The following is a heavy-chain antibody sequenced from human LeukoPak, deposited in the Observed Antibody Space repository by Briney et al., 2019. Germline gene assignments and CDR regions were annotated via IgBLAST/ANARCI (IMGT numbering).Heavy chain of an antibody. Sequence: GGSLRLSCAASGFTFSSYAMSWVRQAPGKGLEWVSAISGSGGSTYYADSVKGRFTISRDNSKNTLYLQMNSLRAEDTAVYYCAKVVVGSGWHSYGMDVWGQGTTVTVSS. CDR2: ISGSGGST. CDR1: GFTFSSYA. V-gene: IGHV3-23*01. J-gene: IGHJ6*02. CDR3: AKVVVGSGWHSYGMDV. D-gene: IGHD6-19*01.